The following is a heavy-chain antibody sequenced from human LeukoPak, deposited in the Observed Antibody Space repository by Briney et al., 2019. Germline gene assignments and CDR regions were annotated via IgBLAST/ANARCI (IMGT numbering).Heavy chain of an antibody. CDR2: VSYDGSSK. D-gene: IGHD6-19*01. J-gene: IGHJ4*02. Sequence: PGGSLRLSCAASGFTISPYGMHWVRQAPGKGLEWVAVVSYDGSSKYFADSVKGRFTISRDNSKNTLYLQMNSLRAEDTAVYYCAKDLSGWYDYWGQGTLVTVSS. CDR3: AKDLSGWYDY. V-gene: IGHV3-30*18. CDR1: GFTISPYG.